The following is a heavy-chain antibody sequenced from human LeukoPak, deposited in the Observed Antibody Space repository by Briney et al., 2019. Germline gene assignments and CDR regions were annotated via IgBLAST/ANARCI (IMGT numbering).Heavy chain of an antibody. CDR2: ISSHNGNT. V-gene: IGHV1-18*01. CDR3: ARWGSSNWWEHLGDY. Sequence: ASVKVSCKASGYTFTSHGFSWVRQAPGQGLEWMGWISSHNGNTNYAQKFQGRVTMTTDTSTSTAYMELRSLRSDDTAVYYCARWGSSNWWEHLGDYWGQGALVTVSP. D-gene: IGHD6-13*01. CDR1: GYTFTSHG. J-gene: IGHJ4*02.